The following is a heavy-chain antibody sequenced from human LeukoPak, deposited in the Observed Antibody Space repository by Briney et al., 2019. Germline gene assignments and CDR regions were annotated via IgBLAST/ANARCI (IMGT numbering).Heavy chain of an antibody. V-gene: IGHV3-33*01. CDR2: IWYDGSNK. CDR1: GFTFSSYG. Sequence: AGGSLRLSCAASGFTFSSYGMHWVRQAPGKGLEWVAVIWYDGSNKYYADSVKGRFTISRDNSKNTLYLQMNSLRAEDTAVYYCARLGPTYYYDSSGYYPKDDAFDIWGQGTMVTVSS. J-gene: IGHJ3*02. D-gene: IGHD3-22*01. CDR3: ARLGPTYYYDSSGYYPKDDAFDI.